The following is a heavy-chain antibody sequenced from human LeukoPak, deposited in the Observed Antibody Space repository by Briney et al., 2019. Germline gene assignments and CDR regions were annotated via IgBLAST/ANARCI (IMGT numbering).Heavy chain of an antibody. CDR3: AKDPPRIAAAGGGYFQH. V-gene: IGHV3-23*01. CDR1: GFTFSSYA. Sequence: GGSLRLSCATSGFTFSSYAMSWVRQAPGKGLEWVSAISGSGGSTYYADSVKGRFTISRDNSKNTLYLQMNSLRAEDTAVYYCAKDPPRIAAAGGGYFQHWGQGTLVTVSS. CDR2: ISGSGGST. D-gene: IGHD6-13*01. J-gene: IGHJ1*01.